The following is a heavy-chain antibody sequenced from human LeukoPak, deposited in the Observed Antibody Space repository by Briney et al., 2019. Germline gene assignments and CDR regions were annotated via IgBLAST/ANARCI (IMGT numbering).Heavy chain of an antibody. CDR2: IYTSGTT. J-gene: IGHJ2*01. Sequence: PSETLSLTCLVSGGSINSYNLSWIRLTAGKGLEWIGRIYTSGTTNYNPSFKSRVSVSISKSKNQFSLKVTSVTAADTAVYYCARDWAGSTYGYWYFDLWGRGTLVTVSS. CDR1: GGSINSYN. CDR3: ARDWAGSTYGYWYFDL. V-gene: IGHV4-4*07. D-gene: IGHD3-10*01.